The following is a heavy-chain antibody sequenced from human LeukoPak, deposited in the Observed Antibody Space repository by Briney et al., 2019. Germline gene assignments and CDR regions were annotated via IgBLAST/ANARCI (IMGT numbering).Heavy chain of an antibody. CDR1: GYTFTSYA. Sequence: ASVKVSCKASGYTFTSYAMHWVRQAPGQRLEWVGWTNAGNGNTKYSQKFQGRVTITRDTSASTAYMELSSLRSEDTAVYYCARAVVGATLDYWGQGTLVTVSS. V-gene: IGHV1-3*01. CDR3: ARAVVGATLDY. J-gene: IGHJ4*02. D-gene: IGHD1-26*01. CDR2: TNAGNGNT.